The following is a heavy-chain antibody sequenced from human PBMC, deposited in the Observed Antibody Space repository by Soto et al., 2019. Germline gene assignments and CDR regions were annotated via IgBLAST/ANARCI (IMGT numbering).Heavy chain of an antibody. CDR3: ARSVEGNFDY. CDR1: GFRFNIYS. D-gene: IGHD1-1*01. CDR2: ITSDTNTI. J-gene: IGHJ4*02. V-gene: IGHV3-48*02. Sequence: EVQLVESGGGVVQPGGSLRLSCAASGFRFNIYSMNWVRQAPGKGLEWSAYITSDTNTIKYADSVKGRFTISRDNARNLVSLQMNSLRDEDTALYYCARSVEGNFDYWGQGTVVTVSS.